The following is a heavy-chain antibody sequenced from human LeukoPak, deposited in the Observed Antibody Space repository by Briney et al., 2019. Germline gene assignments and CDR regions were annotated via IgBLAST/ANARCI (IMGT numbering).Heavy chain of an antibody. D-gene: IGHD6-19*01. Sequence: PGGSLRLSCAASGFTFSNYEMNWVRQAPGKGLEWVSYITGSGSNIFYADSVKGRFTISRDNAKNSLYLQMNSLRADDTAVYYCARDPRGWYNGLDPWGQGTLVTVSS. J-gene: IGHJ5*02. CDR1: GFTFSNYE. CDR2: ITGSGSNI. V-gene: IGHV3-48*03. CDR3: ARDPRGWYNGLDP.